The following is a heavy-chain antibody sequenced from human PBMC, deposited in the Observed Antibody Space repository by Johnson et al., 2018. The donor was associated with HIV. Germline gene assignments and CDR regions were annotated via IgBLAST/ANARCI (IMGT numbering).Heavy chain of an antibody. D-gene: IGHD2-2*01. CDR3: ATLPGDIVVVPAAQPYDAFDI. J-gene: IGHJ3*02. CDR1: GFTFSSYW. V-gene: IGHV3-7*01. CDR2: IKQDGSEK. Sequence: VQLVESGGGVVQPGGSLRLSCAASGFTFSSYWMSWVRQTPGKGLEWVANIKQDGSEKYYADSVKGRFTISRDNSKNTLYLQMNSLRAEDTAVYYCATLPGDIVVVPAAQPYDAFDIWGQGTMVTVSS.